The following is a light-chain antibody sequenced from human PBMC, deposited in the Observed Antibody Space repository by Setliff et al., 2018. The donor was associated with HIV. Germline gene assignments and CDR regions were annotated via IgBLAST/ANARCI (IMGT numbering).Light chain of an antibody. J-gene: IGLJ1*01. CDR1: SSDVGNYNY. CDR2: EVS. Sequence: QSALTQPASVSGSPGQSITISCTGTSSDVGNYNYVSWYQQHPGKAPKLMIYEVSNRPSGVSTRFSGSKSGNTASLTISGLQAEDEADYHCSSYTSNNARVFGTGTKVTVL. CDR3: SSYTSNNARV. V-gene: IGLV2-14*01.